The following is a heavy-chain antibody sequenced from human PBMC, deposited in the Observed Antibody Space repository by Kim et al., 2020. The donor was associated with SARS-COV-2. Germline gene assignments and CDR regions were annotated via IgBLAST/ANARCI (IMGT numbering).Heavy chain of an antibody. Sequence: YAQKFQGRVTMTRDTSISTAYMELSRLRSDDTAVYYCARGTGYISGWRVYWGQGTLVTVSS. V-gene: IGHV1-2*02. D-gene: IGHD6-19*01. J-gene: IGHJ4*02. CDR3: ARGTGYISGWRVY.